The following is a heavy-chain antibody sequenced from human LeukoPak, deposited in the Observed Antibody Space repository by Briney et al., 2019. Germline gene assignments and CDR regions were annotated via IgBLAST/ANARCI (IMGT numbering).Heavy chain of an antibody. CDR2: IYSGGST. CDR1: GFTVSSNY. J-gene: IGHJ1*01. D-gene: IGHD2-2*02. Sequence: GGSLRLSCAASGFTVSSNYMSWVRQAPGKGLEWVSVIYSGGSTYYADSVKGRFTISRDNSKNTLYLQMNSLRAEDTAVYYCAKALRLYYPYFQHWGQGTLVTVSS. CDR3: AKALRLYYPYFQH. V-gene: IGHV3-66*01.